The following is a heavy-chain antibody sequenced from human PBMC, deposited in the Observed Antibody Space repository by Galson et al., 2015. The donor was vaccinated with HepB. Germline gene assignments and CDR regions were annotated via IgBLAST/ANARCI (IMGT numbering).Heavy chain of an antibody. CDR2: IIPILGIA. CDR3: ARETDYYGSGSYYNNGWFDP. D-gene: IGHD3-10*01. V-gene: IGHV1-69*04. CDR1: GGTFSSYT. Sequence: SVKVSCKASGGTFSSYTISWVRQAPGQGLEWMGRIIPILGIANYAQKFQGRVTITADKSTSAAYMELSSLRSEDTAVYYCARETDYYGSGSYYNNGWFDPWGQGTLVTVSS. J-gene: IGHJ5*02.